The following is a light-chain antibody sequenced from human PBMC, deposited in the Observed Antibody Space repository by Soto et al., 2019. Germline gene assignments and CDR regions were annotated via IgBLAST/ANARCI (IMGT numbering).Light chain of an antibody. Sequence: QSALTQPPSASGSPGQSVTISCTGTSSGGVYYNYVSWYQQHPGKAPKLIIYEVSKRPSGVPDRFSGSKSGSTASLTVSGLQAEDEDDYYCTSYVGNNNFNIFGPGTKLTVL. CDR1: SSGGVYYNY. J-gene: IGLJ1*01. CDR3: TSYVGNNNFNI. CDR2: EVS. V-gene: IGLV2-8*01.